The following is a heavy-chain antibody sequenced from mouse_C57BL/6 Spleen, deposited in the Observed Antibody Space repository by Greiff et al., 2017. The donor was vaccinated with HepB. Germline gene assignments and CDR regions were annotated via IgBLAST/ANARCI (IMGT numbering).Heavy chain of an antibody. Sequence: QVQLKQPGAELVKPGASVKVSCKASGYTFTSYWMHWVKQRPGQGLEWIGRIHPSDSDTNYNQKFKGKATLTVDKSSSTAYMQLSSLTSEDSAVYYCAISSYTYWYFDVWGTGTTVTVSS. V-gene: IGHV1-74*01. CDR1: GYTFTSYW. J-gene: IGHJ1*03. CDR3: AISSYTYWYFDV. CDR2: IHPSDSDT. D-gene: IGHD1-1*01.